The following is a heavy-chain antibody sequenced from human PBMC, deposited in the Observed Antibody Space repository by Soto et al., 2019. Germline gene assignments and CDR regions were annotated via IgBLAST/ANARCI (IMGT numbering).Heavy chain of an antibody. J-gene: IGHJ4*02. CDR3: ARARNDYGAWYYFDY. D-gene: IGHD4-17*01. CDR1: GFTFHTYS. CDR2: ISPGSSNI. Sequence: EVQLVESGGGLVKPGGSLRLSCAVSGFTFHTYSMNWVCQAPGKGLEWVSSISPGSSNIYYAQSVKGRFTISRDNAKNSLSLQMNSLRAEDTAVYYCARARNDYGAWYYFDYWGQGTLVTVSS. V-gene: IGHV3-21*01.